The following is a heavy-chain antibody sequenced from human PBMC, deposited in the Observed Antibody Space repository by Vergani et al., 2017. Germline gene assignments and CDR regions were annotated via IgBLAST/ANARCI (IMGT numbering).Heavy chain of an antibody. J-gene: IGHJ5*02. Sequence: QVQLVQSGSELKKPGASVKVSCKASGYTFTSYAMNWVRQAPGQGLEWMGWINTNTGNPTYAQGFTGRFVFSLDTSVSTAYLQLSSLKAEDTAVYYCARGSPSAFLPYCSSTSCYYNWFDPWGQGTLVTVSS. CDR2: INTNTGNP. CDR3: ARGSPSAFLPYCSSTSCYYNWFDP. CDR1: GYTFTSYA. D-gene: IGHD2-2*01. V-gene: IGHV7-4-1*02.